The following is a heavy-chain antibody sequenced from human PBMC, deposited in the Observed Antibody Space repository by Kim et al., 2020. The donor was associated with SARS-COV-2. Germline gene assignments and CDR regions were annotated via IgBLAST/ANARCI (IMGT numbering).Heavy chain of an antibody. D-gene: IGHD6-13*01. Sequence: SETLSLTCAVYGGSFSGYYWSWIRQPPGKGLEWIGEINHSGSTNYNPSLKSRVTISVDTSKNQFSLKLSSVTAADTAVYYCARSRSARGGAASSFDYWG. J-gene: IGHJ4*01. CDR2: INHSGST. CDR3: ARSRSARGGAASSFDY. V-gene: IGHV4-34*01. CDR1: GGSFSGYY.